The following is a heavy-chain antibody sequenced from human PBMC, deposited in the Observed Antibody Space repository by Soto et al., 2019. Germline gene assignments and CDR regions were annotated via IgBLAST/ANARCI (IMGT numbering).Heavy chain of an antibody. V-gene: IGHV3-23*01. J-gene: IGHJ5*02. CDR1: GFTFSSYA. CDR3: APRQLCFGELTP. CDR2: ISGSGGST. D-gene: IGHD3-10*01. Sequence: WSLRLSCAASGFTFSSYAMSWVRQAPGKGLEWVSAISGSGGSTYYADSVKGRFTISRDNSKNTLYLQMNSLRAEDTAVYYCAPRQLCFGELTPWGRGTLVPVSS.